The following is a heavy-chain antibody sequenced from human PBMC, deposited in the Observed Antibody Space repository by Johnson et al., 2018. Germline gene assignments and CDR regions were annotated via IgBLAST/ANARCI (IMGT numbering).Heavy chain of an antibody. Sequence: QVQLQESGPGLVKPSETLSLTCTVSGGSISSYYWSWIRQPAGKGLEWIGRTYSSGSTIYNPSLKSRVTMSLDTSKNQFSLKVSSVTAADTAVYYCARRDQDAWYFDYWGQGTLVTVSS. V-gene: IGHV4-4*07. J-gene: IGHJ4*02. CDR3: ARRDQDAWYFDY. CDR1: GGSISSYY. D-gene: IGHD2-2*01. CDR2: TYSSGST.